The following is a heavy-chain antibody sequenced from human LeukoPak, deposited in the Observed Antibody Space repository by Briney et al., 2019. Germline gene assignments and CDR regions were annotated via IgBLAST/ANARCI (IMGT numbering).Heavy chain of an antibody. Sequence: PGGSLRLSCAASGFTFSSYWMSWVRQAPGKGLEWVANIKQDGSEKYYVDSVKGRFTISRDNAKNSLYLQMSSLTTEDTAFYYCARGHGAFGYYFINVWGKGTTVTVSS. D-gene: IGHD3-3*01. CDR3: ARGHGAFGYYFINV. J-gene: IGHJ6*03. CDR2: IKQDGSEK. V-gene: IGHV3-7*03. CDR1: GFTFSSYW.